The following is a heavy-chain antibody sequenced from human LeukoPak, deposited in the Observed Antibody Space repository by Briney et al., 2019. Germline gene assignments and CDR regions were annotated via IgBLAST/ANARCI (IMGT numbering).Heavy chain of an antibody. CDR3: AKSAPWELLFGWFDP. CDR2: ISGSGGST. V-gene: IGHV3-23*01. Sequence: PGGSLRLSCAASGFSFSSFAMNWVRQAPGKGLEWVSAISGSGGSTYYADSVKGRFTISRDNSKNTLYLQMNSLRAEDTAVYYCAKSAPWELLFGWFDPWGQGTLVTVSS. J-gene: IGHJ5*02. D-gene: IGHD1-26*01. CDR1: GFSFSSFA.